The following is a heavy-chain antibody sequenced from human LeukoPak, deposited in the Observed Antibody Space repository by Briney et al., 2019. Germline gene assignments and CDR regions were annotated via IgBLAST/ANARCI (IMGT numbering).Heavy chain of an antibody. Sequence: PGGSLRLSCAASGFTFSSYWMSWVRQAPGKGLEWVANIKQDGSEKYYVDSVKGRFTISRDNAKNSLYLQMNSLRAEDTAVYYCARVDGILEWLPLAYNWFDPWGQGTLVTVSS. J-gene: IGHJ5*02. CDR3: ARVDGILEWLPLAYNWFDP. CDR2: IKQDGSEK. D-gene: IGHD3-3*01. V-gene: IGHV3-7*01. CDR1: GFTFSSYW.